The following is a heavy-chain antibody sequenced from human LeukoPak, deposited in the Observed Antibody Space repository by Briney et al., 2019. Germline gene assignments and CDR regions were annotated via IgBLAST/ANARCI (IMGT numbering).Heavy chain of an antibody. V-gene: IGHV3-21*01. J-gene: IGHJ4*02. Sequence: GGSLRLSCAASGFTFSRFSMDWVRQAPGKGLEWVSSISSSSDVYYADSLKGRFTISRDNAKNSLYLQMNSLRADDTAVYYCARGIAVAAPDYWGQGSLVTVSS. D-gene: IGHD6-19*01. CDR1: GFTFSRFS. CDR2: ISSSSDV. CDR3: ARGIAVAAPDY.